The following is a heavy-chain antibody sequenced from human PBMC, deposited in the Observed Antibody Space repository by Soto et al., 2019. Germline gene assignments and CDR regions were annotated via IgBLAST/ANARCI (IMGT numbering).Heavy chain of an antibody. CDR3: AKLWGYYFES. V-gene: IGHV3-53*01. CDR1: GFSVNNNY. Sequence: GGSLRLSCAASGFSVNNNYMTWVRQTPGRRPEWVAVIYTRGSTHYADFATGRFTFSRDNSKNTLYLQMNSLRPEDTAVYYCAKLWGYYFESRGTGTLVTVSS. CDR2: IYTRGST. D-gene: IGHD2-21*01. J-gene: IGHJ4*02.